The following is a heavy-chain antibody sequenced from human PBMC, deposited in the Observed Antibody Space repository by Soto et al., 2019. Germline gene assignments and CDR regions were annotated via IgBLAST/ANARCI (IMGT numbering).Heavy chain of an antibody. J-gene: IGHJ4*02. CDR2: ISYDGNEK. V-gene: IGHV3-30*18. Sequence: QVQLVESGGGVVQPGRSLRLSCAASGFTFSTYGMHWVRQAPGKGLEWVAVISYDGNEKHYADSVKGRFTISRDNSKDTLSLQMNSLRAXDXAVYYCXKXXXLSXXTYGDYWGQGTLVTVSS. CDR3: XKXXXLSXXTYGDY. CDR1: GFTFSTYG. D-gene: IGHD6-19*01.